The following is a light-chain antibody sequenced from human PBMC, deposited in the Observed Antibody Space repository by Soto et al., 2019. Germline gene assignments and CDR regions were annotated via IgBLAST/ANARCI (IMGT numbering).Light chain of an antibody. Sequence: QSALTQPASVSGSPGQSITISCTGTSSVVGSYNLVSWYQQHPGKAPKLMIYEVNKRPSGVSNRFSGSKSGNTASLTISGLQAEDEADYYCCSYARSSTLYVFGSGTKLTV. J-gene: IGLJ1*01. CDR3: CSYARSSTLYV. V-gene: IGLV2-23*02. CDR2: EVN. CDR1: SSVVGSYNL.